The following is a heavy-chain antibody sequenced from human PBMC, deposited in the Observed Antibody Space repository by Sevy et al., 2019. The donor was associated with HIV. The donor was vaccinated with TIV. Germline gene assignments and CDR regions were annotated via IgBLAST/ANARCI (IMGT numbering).Heavy chain of an antibody. J-gene: IGHJ6*02. D-gene: IGHD3-10*01. CDR2: IRQDGSEK. V-gene: IGHV3-7*01. CDR3: AKSYFGSGTSYGMDX. Sequence: GGSLRLSCAVSGFTFRNFWMSWVRQAPGKGLEWVANIRQDGSEKYYVDSVRGRFTISRDNAKNSLFLQLNSLRADDTAIYYCAKSYFGSGTSYGMDXWGRGTTVTVS. CDR1: GFTFRNFW.